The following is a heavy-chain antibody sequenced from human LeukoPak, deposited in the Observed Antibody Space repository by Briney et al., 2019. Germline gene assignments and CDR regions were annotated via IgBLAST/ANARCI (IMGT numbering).Heavy chain of an antibody. CDR2: ISWNSGSI. V-gene: IGHV3-9*01. CDR1: GSTFDDYA. J-gene: IGHJ4*02. CDR3: AKDVRAVAGTFSFGY. Sequence: GGSLRLSCAASGSTFDDYAMHWVRQAPGKGLEWVSGISWNSGSIGYADSVKGRFTISRDNAKNSLYLQMNSLRAEDTALYYCAKDVRAVAGTFSFGYWGQGTLVTVSS. D-gene: IGHD6-19*01.